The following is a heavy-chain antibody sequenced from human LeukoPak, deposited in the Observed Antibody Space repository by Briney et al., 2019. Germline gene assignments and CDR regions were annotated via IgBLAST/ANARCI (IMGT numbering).Heavy chain of an antibody. D-gene: IGHD1/OR15-1a*01. J-gene: IGHJ4*02. CDR1: GFIFTDYG. CDR3: AKEGTASKPSDLDY. Sequence: GGSLRLSCAVSGFIFTDYGMHWVRQAPGKGLEWVAFIRYDGSTKYYVDPVKGRFTISRDNSKNMLFLQMNSLRGEDTAVYYCAKEGTASKPSDLDYWGQGTLVTVSS. CDR2: IRYDGSTK. V-gene: IGHV3-30*02.